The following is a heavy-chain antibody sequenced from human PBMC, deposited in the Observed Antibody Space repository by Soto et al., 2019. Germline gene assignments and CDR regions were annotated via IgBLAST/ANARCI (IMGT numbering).Heavy chain of an antibody. Sequence: LKISCKGSGYNFGRNWIGWVHQMPGKGLEWMGIIYPGDSDTRYSPSFQGQVTISADKSINTAYLHWSSLKASDTAIYYCARPFGDTAMVIDYWGQGTQVTVSS. CDR3: ARPFGDTAMVIDY. CDR1: GYNFGRNW. D-gene: IGHD5-18*01. J-gene: IGHJ4*02. CDR2: IYPGDSDT. V-gene: IGHV5-51*07.